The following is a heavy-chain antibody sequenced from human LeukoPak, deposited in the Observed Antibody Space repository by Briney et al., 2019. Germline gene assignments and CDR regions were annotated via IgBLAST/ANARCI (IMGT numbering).Heavy chain of an antibody. J-gene: IGHJ4*02. CDR1: GGSISSGDYY. Sequence: SETLSLTCTVSGGSISSGDYYWSWIRQPPGKGREWIGYIYYSGSTYYNPSLKSRVTISVDTSKNQFSLKLSSVTAADTAVYYCARAREGGDYAFDYWGQGTLVTVSS. CDR2: IYYSGST. V-gene: IGHV4-30-4*01. D-gene: IGHD4-17*01. CDR3: ARAREGGDYAFDY.